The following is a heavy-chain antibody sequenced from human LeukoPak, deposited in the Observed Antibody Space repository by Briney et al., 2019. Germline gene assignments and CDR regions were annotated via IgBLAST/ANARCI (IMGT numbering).Heavy chain of an antibody. CDR3: ARGLYSSSSLPDY. CDR1: GGSFSGYY. D-gene: IGHD6-13*01. Sequence: ETLSLTCAVYGGSFSGYYWSWIRQPPGKGLEWVASISSSTSYIYYADSVKGRFTISRDNAKNSLYLQMNSLRAEDTAVYYCARGLYSSSSLPDYWGQGTLVTVSS. J-gene: IGHJ4*02. V-gene: IGHV3-21*01. CDR2: ISSSTSYI.